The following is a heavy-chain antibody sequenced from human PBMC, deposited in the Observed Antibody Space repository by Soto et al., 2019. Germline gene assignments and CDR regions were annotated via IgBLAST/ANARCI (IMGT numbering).Heavy chain of an antibody. CDR3: AKVGVAARQWYFQH. CDR1: GFTFSSCW. J-gene: IGHJ1*01. CDR2: ISSDGSTT. Sequence: GGSLRLSCAASGFTFSSCWMHWVRQTPGKGLVWVSRISSDGSTTNYADSVKGRFTISRDNAKTTLYLQMNSLRAEDTAVYYCAKVGVAARQWYFQHWGQGTLVTVSS. D-gene: IGHD6-6*01. V-gene: IGHV3-74*01.